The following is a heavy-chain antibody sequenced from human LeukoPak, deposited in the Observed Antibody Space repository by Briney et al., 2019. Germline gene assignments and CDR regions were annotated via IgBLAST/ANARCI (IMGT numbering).Heavy chain of an antibody. Sequence: SETLSLTCTVSGGSISSSSYYWGWIRQPPGKGLEWIGSIYYSGSTYYNPSLKSRVTISVDTSKNQFSLKLSSVTAADTAVYYCARALVVPAAHYFDYWGQGTLVTVSS. D-gene: IGHD2-2*01. CDR3: ARALVVPAAHYFDY. J-gene: IGHJ4*02. V-gene: IGHV4-39*07. CDR1: GGSISSSSYY. CDR2: IYYSGST.